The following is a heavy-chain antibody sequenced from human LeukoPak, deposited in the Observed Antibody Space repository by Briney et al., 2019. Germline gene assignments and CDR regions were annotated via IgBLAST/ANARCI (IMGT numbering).Heavy chain of an antibody. CDR3: ARGYDYIWGSYRPLYYFDY. V-gene: IGHV4-34*01. Sequence: SETLSLTCAVYGGSFSGYYWSWILQPPGKGLEWIGEINHSGSTNYNPSLKSRVTISVDTSKNQFSLKLSSVTAADTAVYYCARGYDYIWGSYRPLYYFDYWGQGTLVTVSS. J-gene: IGHJ4*02. CDR2: INHSGST. CDR1: GGSFSGYY. D-gene: IGHD3-16*02.